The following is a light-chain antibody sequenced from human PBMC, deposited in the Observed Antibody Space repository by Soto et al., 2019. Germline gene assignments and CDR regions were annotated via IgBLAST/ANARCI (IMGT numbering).Light chain of an antibody. J-gene: IGKJ1*01. CDR2: DIS. CDR3: QQRSSWT. V-gene: IGKV3-15*01. CDR1: QTVSRN. Sequence: EVVMTPSQATLSVSPVERANLSCRASQTVSRNLAWYQQRPGQAPRLLIYDISNRAAGVPARFSGSGSETEFTLTISSLQSEDFAVYYCQQRSSWTFGQGTKVAIK.